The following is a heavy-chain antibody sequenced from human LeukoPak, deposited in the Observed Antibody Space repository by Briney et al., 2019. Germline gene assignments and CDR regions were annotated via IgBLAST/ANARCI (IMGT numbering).Heavy chain of an antibody. CDR1: GYTFTGTY. V-gene: IGHV1-2*02. J-gene: IGHJ4*02. Sequence: ASVKVSCKASGYTFTGTYIHWVRQAPGQRLEWVGWINPNTGGTNYAQRFQGRVAMTRDTSINTAYMELSRLRSDDTAVYYCARLARYSSGFDYWGQGTLVTVS. CDR3: ARLARYSSGFDY. CDR2: INPNTGGT. D-gene: IGHD6-6*01.